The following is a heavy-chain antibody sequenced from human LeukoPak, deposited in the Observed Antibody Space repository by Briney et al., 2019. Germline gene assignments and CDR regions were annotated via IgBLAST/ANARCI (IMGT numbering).Heavy chain of an antibody. CDR1: GYNFATYW. CDR3: ARRHSSSWSFDY. V-gene: IGHV5-51*01. CDR2: IYPGDSDT. D-gene: IGHD6-13*01. J-gene: IGHJ4*02. Sequence: GESLKISCKGSGYNFATYWIGWVRQMPGKGLEWMGIIYPGDSDTTYSPSFQGQATISADKPIATAYLQWSLRASDTAIYYCARRHSSSWSFDYWGQGTLVTVSS.